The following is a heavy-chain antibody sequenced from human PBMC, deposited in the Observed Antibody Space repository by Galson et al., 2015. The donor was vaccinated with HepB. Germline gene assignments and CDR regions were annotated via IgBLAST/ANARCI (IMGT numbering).Heavy chain of an antibody. D-gene: IGHD6-19*01. CDR1: GFTFSSYG. J-gene: IGHJ6*02. Sequence: SLRLSCAASGFTFSSYGMHWVRQAPGKGLEWVAVISYDGSNKYYADSVKGRFTISRDNSKNTLYLQMNSLRAEDTAVYYCAKDPYSSGWYLYYYYGMDVWGQGTTVTVSS. CDR3: AKDPYSSGWYLYYYYGMDV. CDR2: ISYDGSNK. V-gene: IGHV3-30*18.